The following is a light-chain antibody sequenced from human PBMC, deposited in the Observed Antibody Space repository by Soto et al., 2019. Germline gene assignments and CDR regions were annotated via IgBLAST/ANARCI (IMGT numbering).Light chain of an antibody. CDR2: RAS. V-gene: IGKV3-20*01. J-gene: IGKJ2*01. CDR1: EYVSSTY. Sequence: LVLTQSPGTLSMSPGERATLSCRASEYVSSTYLAWYQQKLGQAPRLLIYRASTRATGIPDRFSGSGSGRDFTLTSSRLEPEDFAVYYCQQYGRSPPYTFGQGTKLEIK. CDR3: QQYGRSPPYT.